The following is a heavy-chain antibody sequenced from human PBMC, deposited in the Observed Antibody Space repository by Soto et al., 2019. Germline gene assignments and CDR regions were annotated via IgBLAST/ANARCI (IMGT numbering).Heavy chain of an antibody. D-gene: IGHD4-17*01. J-gene: IGHJ6*03. CDR2: IYYSGST. Sequence: SETLSLTCTVSGGSISSSSYYWGWIRQPPGKGLEWIGSIYYSGSTYYNPSLKSRVTISVDTSKNQFSLKLSSVTAADTAVYYCARTTVTYYYYYMDVWGKGTTVTVSS. CDR1: GGSISSSSYY. V-gene: IGHV4-39*01. CDR3: ARTTVTYYYYYMDV.